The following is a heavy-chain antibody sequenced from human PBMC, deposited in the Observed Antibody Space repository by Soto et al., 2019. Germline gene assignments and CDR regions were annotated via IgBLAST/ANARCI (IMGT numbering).Heavy chain of an antibody. V-gene: IGHV1-69*01. D-gene: IGHD2-15*01. CDR3: ASSGMDVLGYAYEDTEGLDI. CDR2: IIPLFNVA. Sequence: QVQLVQSGPEVKKPGSSVKVSCEASGGTFSNFAVNWVRQAPGQGLEWVGGIIPLFNVAKYAQKFEGRVTIVADDSTSSAYMDLGRLRAEDTAGYYCASSGMDVLGYAYEDTEGLDIWGQGKMVTGSS. J-gene: IGHJ3*02. CDR1: GGTFSNFA.